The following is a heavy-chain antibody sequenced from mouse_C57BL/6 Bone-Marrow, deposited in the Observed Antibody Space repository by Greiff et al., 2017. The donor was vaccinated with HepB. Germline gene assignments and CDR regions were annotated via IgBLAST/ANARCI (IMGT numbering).Heavy chain of an antibody. CDR2: IYPGSGNT. J-gene: IGHJ1*03. Sequence: VQGVESGAELVRPGASVKLSCKASGYTFTDYYLNWVKQRTGQGLEWIARIYPGSGNTYYTEKFKGKATLTAEESSSTAYMQLSSLTAEDAAVYFCARRYDGRSDWYCDVWGTGTTVTVSS. D-gene: IGHD1-1*01. CDR1: GYTFTDYY. CDR3: ARRYDGRSDWYCDV. V-gene: IGHV1-76*01.